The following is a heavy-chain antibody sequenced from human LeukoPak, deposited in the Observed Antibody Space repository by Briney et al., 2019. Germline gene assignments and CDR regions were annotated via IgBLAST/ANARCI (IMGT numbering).Heavy chain of an antibody. Sequence: PSQTLSLTCAVSGGSISSGGYSWSWIRQPPGKGLEWIGYIYHSGSTYYNPSLKSRVTISVGRSKNQFSLKLSSVTAADTAVYYCARGMTTVTTWWFDPWGQGTLVTVSS. CDR3: ARGMTTVTTWWFDP. CDR2: IYHSGST. CDR1: GGSISSGGYS. J-gene: IGHJ5*02. D-gene: IGHD4-17*01. V-gene: IGHV4-30-2*01.